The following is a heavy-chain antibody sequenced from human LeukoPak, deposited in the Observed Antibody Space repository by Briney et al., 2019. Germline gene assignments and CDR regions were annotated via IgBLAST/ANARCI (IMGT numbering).Heavy chain of an antibody. CDR1: GFTFSSYG. Sequence: PGGSLRLSCAASGFTFSSYGMHWVRQAPGKGLEWVAVISYDGSNKYYADSVKGRFTISRDNSKNTLYLQMNSLRAEDTAVYYCAKLWAYGSGSLDYWGQGTLVTVSS. V-gene: IGHV3-30*18. D-gene: IGHD3-10*01. J-gene: IGHJ4*02. CDR2: ISYDGSNK. CDR3: AKLWAYGSGSLDY.